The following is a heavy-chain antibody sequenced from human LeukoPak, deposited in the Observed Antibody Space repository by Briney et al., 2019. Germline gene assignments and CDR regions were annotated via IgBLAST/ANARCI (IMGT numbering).Heavy chain of an antibody. CDR2: FYATGGT. Sequence: NPSETLSLTCTVSGGSISSYYWSWIRQPAGRGLEWIGRFYATGGTKYNPSLQSRVTMSVDTSKNQFSLKLSSETAADTAVYYCARGTTVERPFFNYWGQGTLVTVSS. J-gene: IGHJ4*02. CDR1: GGSISSYY. V-gene: IGHV4-4*07. CDR3: ARGTTVERPFFNY. D-gene: IGHD1-1*01.